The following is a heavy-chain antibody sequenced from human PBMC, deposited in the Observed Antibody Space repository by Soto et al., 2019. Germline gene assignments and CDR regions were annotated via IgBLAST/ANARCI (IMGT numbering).Heavy chain of an antibody. Sequence: GGSLRLSCAASGFTFSSYGMHWVRQAPGKGLEWVAVISYDGSNKYYADSVKGRFTISRDNSKNTLYLQMNSLRAEDKAAYYCAKGGGGYDYFAYWGQGTLVTVSS. CDR3: AKGGGGYDYFAY. D-gene: IGHD5-12*01. V-gene: IGHV3-30*18. J-gene: IGHJ4*02. CDR1: GFTFSSYG. CDR2: ISYDGSNK.